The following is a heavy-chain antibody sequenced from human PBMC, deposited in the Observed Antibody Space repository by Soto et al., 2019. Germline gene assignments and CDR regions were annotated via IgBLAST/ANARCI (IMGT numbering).Heavy chain of an antibody. CDR2: ISNNGDTA. CDR1: GFTYSSHA. Sequence: GGSLRLSCPTSGFTYSSHAMDWVRQAAEKGLEWVASISNNGDTAYYADSVKGRFTISRGNSENTLYLQMNGLRADDTALYVCAKDRVFIGAIVALLDSWGQGT. V-gene: IGHV3-23*01. J-gene: IGHJ4*02. D-gene: IGHD3-16*02. CDR3: AKDRVFIGAIVALLDS.